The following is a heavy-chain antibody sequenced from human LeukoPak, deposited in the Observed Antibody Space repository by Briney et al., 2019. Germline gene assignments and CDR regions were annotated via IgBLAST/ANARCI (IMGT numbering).Heavy chain of an antibody. D-gene: IGHD1-26*01. CDR3: SRESGPFCPFGY. V-gene: IGHV4-4*02. CDR2: ISLAGQT. CDR1: GGSISGTNW. J-gene: IGHJ4*02. Sequence: SGTLSLTCGVSGGSISGTNWWSWVRPPPGQGLEWIGEISLAGQTNYNPSLNGRVTMSLDKSSNQLSLHLTSVTAADTATYFCSRESGPFCPFGYWGQGTLVIVSS.